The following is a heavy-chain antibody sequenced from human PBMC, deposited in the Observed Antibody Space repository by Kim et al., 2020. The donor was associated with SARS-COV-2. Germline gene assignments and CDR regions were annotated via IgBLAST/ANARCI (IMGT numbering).Heavy chain of an antibody. Sequence: SETLSLTCTVSGGSISSSSYYWGWIRQPPGKGLEWIGSIYYSGSTYYNPSLKSRVTISVDTSKNQFSLKLSSVTAADTAVYYCARPTYSSGWYGWFDPWGQGTLVTVSS. CDR2: IYYSGST. CDR3: ARPTYSSGWYGWFDP. J-gene: IGHJ5*02. D-gene: IGHD6-19*01. V-gene: IGHV4-39*01. CDR1: GGSISSSSYY.